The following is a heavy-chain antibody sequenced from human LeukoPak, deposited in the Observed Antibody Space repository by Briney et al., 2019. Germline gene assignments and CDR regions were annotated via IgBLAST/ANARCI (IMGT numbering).Heavy chain of an antibody. V-gene: IGHV3-21*04. CDR1: GFTFSSYS. Sequence: GGSLRLSCAASGFTFSSYSMNWVRQAPGKGLEWVSSISSSSSYIYYADSVKGRFTISRDNAKDSLYLQMNSLRAEDTAVYYCARGTYYYDSSRAFDIWGQGTMVTVSS. J-gene: IGHJ3*02. D-gene: IGHD3-22*01. CDR3: ARGTYYYDSSRAFDI. CDR2: ISSSSSYI.